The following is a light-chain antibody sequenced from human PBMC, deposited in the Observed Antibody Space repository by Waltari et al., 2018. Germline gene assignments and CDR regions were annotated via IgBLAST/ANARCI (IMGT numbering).Light chain of an antibody. CDR3: LVWHSTTDHHGV. J-gene: IGLJ2*01. CDR2: YDS. Sequence: SYVVTQSPSVSVAPGETARITCGGDNIGSKRVHWYQPRPGQAPVLVISYDSDRPSGIPERFSGSNSGNTATLTISWVEADDEADYYCLVWHSTTDHHGVFGGGTKLTVL. V-gene: IGLV3-21*04. CDR1: NIGSKR.